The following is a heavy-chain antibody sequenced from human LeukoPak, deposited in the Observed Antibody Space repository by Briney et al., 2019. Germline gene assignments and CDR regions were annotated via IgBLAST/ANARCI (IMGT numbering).Heavy chain of an antibody. J-gene: IGHJ4*02. Sequence: GGSLRLSCAASGFTFSTYAIHWVRQAPGKRLEWVAVISYDGSDKYYADSVKGRFTISRDNSNNTLYLQMNSLRTEDTAVYYCARSRSEGRYDYWGQGTLVTVSS. V-gene: IGHV3-30*04. CDR1: GFTFSTYA. CDR2: ISYDGSDK. D-gene: IGHD3-16*02. CDR3: ARSRSEGRYDY.